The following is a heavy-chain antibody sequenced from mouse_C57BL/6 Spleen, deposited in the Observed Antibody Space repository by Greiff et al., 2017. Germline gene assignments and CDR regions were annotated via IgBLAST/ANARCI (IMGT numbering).Heavy chain of an antibody. V-gene: IGHV1-72*01. CDR2: IDPNSGGT. CDR1: GYTFTSYW. D-gene: IGHD2-5*01. Sequence: QVQLQQPGAELVKPGASVKLSCKASGYTFTSYWMHWVKQRPGRGLEWIGRIDPNSGGTKYNEKFKSKATLTVDKPSSTAYMQLSSLTSEDSAVYYCARGTYYSNYEGYYAMDYWGQGTSVTVSS. CDR3: ARGTYYSNYEGYYAMDY. J-gene: IGHJ4*01.